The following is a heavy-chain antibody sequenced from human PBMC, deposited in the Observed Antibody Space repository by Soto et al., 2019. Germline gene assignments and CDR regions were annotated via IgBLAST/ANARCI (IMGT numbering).Heavy chain of an antibody. CDR2: IYYSGST. V-gene: IGHV4-59*01. CDR3: ARGSSGWPPRLDY. J-gene: IGHJ4*02. CDR1: GGPISSYY. Sequence: QVQLQESGPGLVKLSETLSLNCTVSGGPISSYYLSWIRQSPGKGLEWIGYIYYSGSTNYNPSLKSRVTISVDTSKNQFSLELSSVTAADTAVYYCARGSSGWPPRLDYWGQGTLVTVSS. D-gene: IGHD6-19*01.